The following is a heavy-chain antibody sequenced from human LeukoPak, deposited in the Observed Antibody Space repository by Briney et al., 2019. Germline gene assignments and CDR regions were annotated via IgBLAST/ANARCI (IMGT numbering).Heavy chain of an antibody. Sequence: SETLSLTCTVSSGSINSYYWSWIRQPPGKALEWIGYIYYSGTTKYNPSLKSRVTISVDTSKNQFSLKVTSVTAADTAVYYCAREGGYASPFDHWGQGTLVTVSS. J-gene: IGHJ4*02. D-gene: IGHD5-12*01. CDR2: IYYSGTT. CDR3: AREGGYASPFDH. CDR1: SGSINSYY. V-gene: IGHV4-59*08.